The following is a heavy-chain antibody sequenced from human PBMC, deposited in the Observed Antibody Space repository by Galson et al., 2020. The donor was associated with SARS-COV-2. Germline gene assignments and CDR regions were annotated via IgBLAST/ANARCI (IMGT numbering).Heavy chain of an antibody. V-gene: IGHV3-30*04. J-gene: IGHJ3*02. CDR3: ARDFYVHAFDI. D-gene: IGHD3-16*01. Sequence: GGSLSLSSAASAFTFSRYAMHWVRQAPGKGPAWVAVISYDGSNKYYTDSVKGRFTISRDNSKNTLYLQMNSLRAEDTAVYYCARDFYVHAFDIWGQGTMVTVSS. CDR1: AFTFSRYA. CDR2: ISYDGSNK.